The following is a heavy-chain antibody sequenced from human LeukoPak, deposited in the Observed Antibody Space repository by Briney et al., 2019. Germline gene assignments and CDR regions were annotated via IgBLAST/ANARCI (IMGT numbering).Heavy chain of an antibody. D-gene: IGHD6-19*01. J-gene: IGHJ4*02. CDR1: GLTFSSYS. CDR2: ISSSRSYI. V-gene: IGHV3-21*01. Sequence: PGGSLRLSWAASGLTFSSYSMNWVRQAPGKGLEWVSSISSSRSYIYYADSVKGRFTISRDNAKKSMYLQMNSLRAEDTAVYYCARVDSSGWYEGVDYWGQGTLVTVSS. CDR3: ARVDSSGWYEGVDY.